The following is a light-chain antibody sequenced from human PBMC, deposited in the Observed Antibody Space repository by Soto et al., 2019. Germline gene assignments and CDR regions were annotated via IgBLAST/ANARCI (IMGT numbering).Light chain of an antibody. CDR3: QQYDNRPTT. V-gene: IGKV1-33*01. J-gene: IGKJ5*01. Sequence: DIQMTQSPSSLSASVGDRVTITCQASQDISNYLNWYQQKPGKAPKLLIYHASNLETGVPSRFSGSGSGTDFTSTISSLQPKDIATYYCQQYDNRPTTFDQGTRLEIK. CDR1: QDISNY. CDR2: HAS.